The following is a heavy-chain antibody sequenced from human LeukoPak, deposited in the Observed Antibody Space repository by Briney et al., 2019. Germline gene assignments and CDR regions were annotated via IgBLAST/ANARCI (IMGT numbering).Heavy chain of an antibody. CDR3: ANGGYTSSWYVVDY. Sequence: SGGSLRLSCAASGFTFSDYHMSWIRQAPGKGLEWLAVISYDGSNKYYADSVKGRFTISRDNSKNTLYLQMSSLRPEDTAVYYCANGGYTSSWYVVDYWGQGTLVTVSS. V-gene: IGHV3-30*18. D-gene: IGHD6-13*01. J-gene: IGHJ4*02. CDR2: ISYDGSNK. CDR1: GFTFSDYH.